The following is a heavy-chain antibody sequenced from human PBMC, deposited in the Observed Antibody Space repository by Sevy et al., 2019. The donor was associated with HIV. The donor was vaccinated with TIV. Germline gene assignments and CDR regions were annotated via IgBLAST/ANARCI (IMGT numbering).Heavy chain of an antibody. CDR2: IYYSGNT. CDR3: ANRLGYCSGSSCYPPEYFHH. Sequence: SETLSLTCIVSGGSISSSSYYWGWIRQPPGKGLEWIGSIYYSGNTYYNPSLKSRVTISVDTSKKQFSLKLSSVTAADTDVYYCANRLGYCSGSSCYPPEYFHHWGQGTLVTVSS. J-gene: IGHJ1*01. CDR1: GGSISSSSYY. V-gene: IGHV4-39*01. D-gene: IGHD2-15*01.